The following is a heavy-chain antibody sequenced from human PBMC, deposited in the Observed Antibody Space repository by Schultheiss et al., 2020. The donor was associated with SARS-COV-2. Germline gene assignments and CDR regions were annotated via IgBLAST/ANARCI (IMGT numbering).Heavy chain of an antibody. CDR1: GGSFSGYY. CDR2: IYYSGST. D-gene: IGHD4-23*01. J-gene: IGHJ4*02. V-gene: IGHV4-59*08. Sequence: SETLSLTCAVYGGSFSGYYWSWIRQPPGKGLEWIGYIYYSGSTNYNHSLKSRVTISVDTSKNQFSLKLSSVTAADTAVYYCARGSNSLHYWGQGTLVTVSS. CDR3: ARGSNSLHY.